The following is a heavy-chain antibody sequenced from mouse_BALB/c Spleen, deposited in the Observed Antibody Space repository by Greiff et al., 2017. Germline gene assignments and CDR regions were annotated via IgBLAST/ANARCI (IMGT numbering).Heavy chain of an antibody. Sequence: EVKLQESGGGLVKPGGSLKLSCAASGFTFSSYAMSWVRQSPEKRLEWVAEISSGGSYTYYPDTVTGRFTIARDNAKNTLYLEMSSLRSEDTAMYYCAREGPDAMDYWGQGTSVTVSS. CDR3: AREGPDAMDY. CDR2: ISSGGSYT. CDR1: GFTFSSYA. V-gene: IGHV5-9-4*01. J-gene: IGHJ4*01. D-gene: IGHD3-3*01.